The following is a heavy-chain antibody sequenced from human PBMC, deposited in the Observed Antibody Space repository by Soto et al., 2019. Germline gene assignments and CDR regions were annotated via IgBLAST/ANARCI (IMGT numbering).Heavy chain of an antibody. J-gene: IGHJ6*02. CDR1: GYTFLIYF. D-gene: IGHD3-10*01. CDR3: AREKILDGSGRRHYYGMDV. CDR2: INPGSGTT. Sequence: QEQLLQSGAEVKKPGASVTVSCKASGYTFLIYFVHWVRQAPGQGLEWMGIINPGSGTTTYSQQFQGRAIMTSDTSTNTVHMAMTSLTSEDTAVYFCAREKILDGSGRRHYYGMDVWGQGTAVSVSS. V-gene: IGHV1-46*01.